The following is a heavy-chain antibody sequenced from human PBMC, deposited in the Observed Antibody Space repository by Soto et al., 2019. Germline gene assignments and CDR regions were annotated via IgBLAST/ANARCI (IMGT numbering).Heavy chain of an antibody. CDR2: INHSGRT. CDR1: GGSFSGYY. J-gene: IGHJ4*02. V-gene: IGHV4-34*01. D-gene: IGHD7-27*01. CDR3: ARGWGRIFDY. Sequence: QVQLQQWGAGLLKPSETLSLTCAVYGGSFSGYYWCWIRQPPGKGLGWIGEINHSGRTTYTPSLKSRVTISVDTSKNQFSLKLSSVTAADTAVYYCARGWGRIFDYWGQGTLVTVSS.